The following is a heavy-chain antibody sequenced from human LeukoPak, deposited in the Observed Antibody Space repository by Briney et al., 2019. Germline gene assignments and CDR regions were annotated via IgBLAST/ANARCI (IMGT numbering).Heavy chain of an antibody. D-gene: IGHD3-10*02. CDR3: AKELDTMFFDY. V-gene: IGHV3-43*01. J-gene: IGHJ4*02. CDR2: AGWAGGTT. Sequence: GGSLRLSCATSGFNFDRYTIHWVRQAPGKGLEWVSLAGWAGGTTFYSDSVRGRFTISRNSGRKSVYLQMNSLTTDDTAFYFCAKELDTMFFDYWGQGALVTVSS. CDR1: GFNFDRYT.